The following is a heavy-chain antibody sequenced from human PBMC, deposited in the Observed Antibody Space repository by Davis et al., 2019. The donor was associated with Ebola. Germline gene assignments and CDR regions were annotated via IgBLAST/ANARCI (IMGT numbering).Heavy chain of an antibody. D-gene: IGHD3-22*01. Sequence: GGSLRLSCAASGFTFSSYAMHWVRQAPGKGLEWVAVISYDGSNKYYADSVKGRFTISRDNSKNTLYLQMNSLRAEDTAVYYCARDPPPVGLESITMIVVVLGSYYGMDVWGKGTTVTVSS. CDR1: GFTFSSYA. J-gene: IGHJ6*04. CDR2: ISYDGSNK. V-gene: IGHV3-30-3*01. CDR3: ARDPPPVGLESITMIVVVLGSYYGMDV.